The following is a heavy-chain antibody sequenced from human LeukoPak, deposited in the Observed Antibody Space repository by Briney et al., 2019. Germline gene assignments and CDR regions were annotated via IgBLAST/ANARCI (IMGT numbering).Heavy chain of an antibody. CDR3: ASLTTADAFDI. Sequence: SEILSLTCTVSGGSISSYYWSWIRQPPGKGLEWIGYIYDSGSTNYNPSLKSRVTISVDTSKNQFSLKLSSVTAADTAVFYCASLTTADAFDIWGQGTMVTVSS. CDR1: GGSISSYY. V-gene: IGHV4-59*01. CDR2: IYDSGST. J-gene: IGHJ3*02. D-gene: IGHD3-22*01.